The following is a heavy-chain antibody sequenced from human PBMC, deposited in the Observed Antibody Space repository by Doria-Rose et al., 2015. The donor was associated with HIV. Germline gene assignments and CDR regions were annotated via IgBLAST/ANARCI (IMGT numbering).Heavy chain of an antibody. CDR2: ISSTSAYI. CDR3: ATGVTLDY. J-gene: IGHJ4*02. V-gene: IGHV3-21*01. Sequence: AQLVQSGGGLVRPGGSLRLSCATSGFTFSSHRINWVRQAPGKELEWVSSISSTSAYINYADSVRGRFTISRGNARNSLYLRMDSLRAEDTAIYYCATGVTLDYWGQGTLVTVSS. CDR1: GFTFSSHR. D-gene: IGHD3-10*01.